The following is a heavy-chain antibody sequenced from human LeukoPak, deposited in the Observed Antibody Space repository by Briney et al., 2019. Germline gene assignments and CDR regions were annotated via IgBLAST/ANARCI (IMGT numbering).Heavy chain of an antibody. CDR1: GYTFTSYD. J-gene: IGHJ5*02. CDR3: ARYVLYYGSGSPWFDP. CDR2: MNPNSGNT. V-gene: IGHV1-8*01. D-gene: IGHD3-10*01. Sequence: ASVKVSCKASGYTFTSYDINWVRQATGQGLEWMGWMNPNSGNTGYAQKFQGRVTMTRNTSISTAYMELSSLRSEDTAVYYCARYVLYYGSGSPWFDPWGQGTLVTVSS.